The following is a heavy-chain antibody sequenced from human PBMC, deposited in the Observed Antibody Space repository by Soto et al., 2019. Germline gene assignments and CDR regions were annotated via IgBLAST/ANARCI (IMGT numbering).Heavy chain of an antibody. V-gene: IGHV1-3*01. D-gene: IGHD5-18*01. CDR2: LNPDTGNT. J-gene: IGHJ3*01. CDR3: ARDIQSVGPRANDAFDV. Sequence: QVQLVQSGAELKKPGASVNISCTASGFTFSDNLINWVRQVPGQGLEGMGWLNPDTGNTRYSETFQGRVTISRHPSASIAYLELSGMENEDTALYFCARDIQSVGPRANDAFDVWGQGNMITVSS. CDR1: GFTFSDNL.